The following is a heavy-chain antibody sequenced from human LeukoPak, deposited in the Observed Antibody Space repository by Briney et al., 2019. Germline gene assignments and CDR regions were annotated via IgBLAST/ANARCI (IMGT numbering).Heavy chain of an antibody. CDR3: ARVRSPPEDNSNYRPVDY. CDR1: GFSFSNYW. J-gene: IGHJ4*02. D-gene: IGHD1-1*01. Sequence: PGGSLRLSCTVSGFSFSNYWMSWVRQAPGKGLEWMANMNQDETETNYVDSVKGRFIISRDNAKNSLFLRMNSLRVEDTAMYYCARVRSPPEDNSNYRPVDYWDQGILVTVSS. CDR2: MNQDETET. V-gene: IGHV3-7*03.